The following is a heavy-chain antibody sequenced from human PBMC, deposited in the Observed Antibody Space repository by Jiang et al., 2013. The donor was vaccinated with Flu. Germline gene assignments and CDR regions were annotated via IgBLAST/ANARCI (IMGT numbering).Heavy chain of an antibody. CDR2: IKSKADGGTT. J-gene: IGHJ5*02. D-gene: IGHD6-19*01. Sequence: VQLVESGGGVVQPGGSLRLSCAGSGFTFSSAWMNWVRQAPGEGLEWVGRIKSKADGGTTDYAAPVKGRFTISRDDSKNTVSLQMNSLQTEDTAVYYCITRPPSGDSSGWSWGQGTLVTVSS. CDR3: ITRPPSGDSSGWS. CDR1: GFTFSSAW. V-gene: IGHV3-15*07.